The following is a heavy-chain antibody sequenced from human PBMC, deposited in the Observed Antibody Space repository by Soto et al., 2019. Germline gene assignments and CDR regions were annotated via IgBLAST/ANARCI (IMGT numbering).Heavy chain of an antibody. CDR3: AKGLINGRWYAED. J-gene: IGHJ4*02. CDR2: ITDSGTGT. D-gene: IGHD6-13*01. Sequence: EVHLSESGGGLVHPGESLRLSCGASGFTFSSCVMTWVRQAPGKGLEWVSCITDSGTGTYYADSVKGRFTISRDNSKNTMYLQMNNLRAEDTGVYYCAKGLINGRWYAEDWGQGTLVTVSS. V-gene: IGHV3-23*01. CDR1: GFTFSSCV.